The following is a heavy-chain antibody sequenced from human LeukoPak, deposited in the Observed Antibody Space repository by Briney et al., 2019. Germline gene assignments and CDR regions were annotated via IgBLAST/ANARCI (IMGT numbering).Heavy chain of an antibody. CDR1: GYTFTNYY. V-gene: IGHV1-46*01. J-gene: IGHJ4*02. CDR3: ASPRGYGGYLIH. D-gene: IGHD5-12*01. Sequence: GASVKVSCKASGYTFTNYYMHWVRQAPGQGLEWMGIINPSGGSTSYAQKFQGRVTMTRDTSTSTVYMELSSLRSEDTAVYYCASPRGYGGYLIHWGQGTLVTVSS. CDR2: INPSGGST.